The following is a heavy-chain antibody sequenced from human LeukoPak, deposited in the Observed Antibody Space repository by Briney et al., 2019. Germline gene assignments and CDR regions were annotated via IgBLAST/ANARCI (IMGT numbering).Heavy chain of an antibody. CDR3: ARKDDILTGFPFYY. Sequence: SVKVSCKASGGTFSSYAISWVRQPPGQGLEWMGGIIPIFGTANYAQKFQGRVTITADESTSTAYMELSSLRSEDTAVYYGARKDDILTGFPFYYWGQGTLVTVSS. J-gene: IGHJ4*02. V-gene: IGHV1-69*13. CDR2: IIPIFGTA. D-gene: IGHD3-9*01. CDR1: GGTFSSYA.